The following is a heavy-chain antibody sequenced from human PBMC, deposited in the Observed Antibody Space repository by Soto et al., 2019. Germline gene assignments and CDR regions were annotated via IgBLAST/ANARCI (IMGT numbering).Heavy chain of an antibody. CDR3: ARHGLAAAGEFDY. V-gene: IGHV4-39*01. J-gene: IGHJ4*02. CDR2: IYYSGST. CDR1: GGSISSSSYY. D-gene: IGHD6-13*01. Sequence: SETLSLTCTVSGGSISSSSYYWGWIRQPPGKGLEWIGSIYYSGSTYYNPSLKSRVTISVDTSKNQFSLKLSSVTAADTAVYYFARHGLAAAGEFDYWGQGSLVTGSS.